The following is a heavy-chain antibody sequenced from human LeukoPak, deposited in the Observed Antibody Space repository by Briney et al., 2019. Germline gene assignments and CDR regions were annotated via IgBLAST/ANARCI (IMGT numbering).Heavy chain of an antibody. CDR2: ISSSSSYI. CDR1: GFTFSSYS. D-gene: IGHD2-2*01. V-gene: IGHV3-21*01. CDR3: ARGPEGYCSSTSCSNFDY. Sequence: GGSLRLSCAASGFTFSSYSMKWVRQAPGKGLEWVSSISSSSSYIYYADSVKGRFTISRDNAKNSLYLQMNSLRAEDTAVYYCARGPEGYCSSTSCSNFDYWGQGTLVTVSS. J-gene: IGHJ4*02.